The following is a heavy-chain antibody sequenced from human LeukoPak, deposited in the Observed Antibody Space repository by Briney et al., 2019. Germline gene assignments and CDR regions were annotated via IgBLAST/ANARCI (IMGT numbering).Heavy chain of an antibody. J-gene: IGHJ6*02. V-gene: IGHV3-48*01. CDR3: ARSGYCSSTSCYGGRYCYCGMDV. Sequence: GGSLRLSCAASGFTFSSYSMNWVRQAPGKGLEWVSYISSSSSTIYYADSVKGRFTISRDNSKNTLYVQMNSLRAEDTAVYYCARSGYCSSTSCYGGRYCYCGMDVWGQGTTVTVSS. CDR1: GFTFSSYS. CDR2: ISSSSSTI. D-gene: IGHD2-2*01.